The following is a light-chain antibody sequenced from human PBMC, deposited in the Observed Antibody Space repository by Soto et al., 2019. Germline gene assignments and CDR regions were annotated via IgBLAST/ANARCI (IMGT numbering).Light chain of an antibody. CDR3: QQYSGYSLFT. Sequence: DIQMTQSPSTLSASVGDRVTITCRASQSISGWLAWYQQRPGKAPKLLIYDASSLESGVPSRFSGSGSGTEFTLTIGVLQPDDFATYYCQQYSGYSLFTFGPGTIVVIK. V-gene: IGKV1-5*01. CDR2: DAS. J-gene: IGKJ3*01. CDR1: QSISGW.